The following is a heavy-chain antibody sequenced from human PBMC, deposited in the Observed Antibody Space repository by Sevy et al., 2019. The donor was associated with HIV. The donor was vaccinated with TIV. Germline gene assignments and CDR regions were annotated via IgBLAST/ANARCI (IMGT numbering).Heavy chain of an antibody. CDR2: ISYDGSNK. Sequence: GGSLRLSCAASGFTFSSYAMHWVRQAPGKGPEWVAVISYDGSNKYYADSVKGRFTISRDNSKNTLYLQMNSLRAEDTAVYYCARAYYYGSGSYPKGDYWGQGTLVTVSS. CDR1: GFTFSSYA. V-gene: IGHV3-30-3*01. CDR3: ARAYYYGSGSYPKGDY. J-gene: IGHJ4*02. D-gene: IGHD3-10*01.